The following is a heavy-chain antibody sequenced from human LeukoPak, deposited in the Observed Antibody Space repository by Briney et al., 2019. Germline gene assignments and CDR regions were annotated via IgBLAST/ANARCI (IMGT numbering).Heavy chain of an antibody. CDR1: GGSFSGYY. V-gene: IGHV4-34*01. Sequence: SETLSLTCAVYGGSFSGYYWGWIRQPPGKGLEWIGEINHSGSTNYNPSLKSRVTISVDTSKNQFSLKLSSVTAADTAVYYCARALRAPVYYMDVWGKGTTVTVSS. CDR3: ARALRAPVYYMDV. J-gene: IGHJ6*03. CDR2: INHSGST.